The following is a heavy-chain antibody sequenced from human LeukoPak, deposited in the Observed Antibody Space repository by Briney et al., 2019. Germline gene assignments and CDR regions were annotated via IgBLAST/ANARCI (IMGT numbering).Heavy chain of an antibody. V-gene: IGHV4-31*03. CDR2: IYYSGST. D-gene: IGHD4-17*01. Sequence: SETLSLTCTVSGGSISSGGYYWSWIRQHPGKGLEWIGYIYYSGSTYYNPSLKSRVTISVDTSKNQFSLKLSSVTAADTAVYYCASRPHDYGDYYFDYWGQRTLVTVSS. CDR3: ASRPHDYGDYYFDY. J-gene: IGHJ4*02. CDR1: GGSISSGGYY.